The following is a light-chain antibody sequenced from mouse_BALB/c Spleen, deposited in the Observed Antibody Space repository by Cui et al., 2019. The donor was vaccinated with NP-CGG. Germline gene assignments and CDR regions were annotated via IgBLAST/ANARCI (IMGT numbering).Light chain of an antibody. CDR3: ALWYSNHWV. V-gene: IGLV1*01. Sequence: QAGVTLESVLTTSPGETVTLTCRSSTGAVTTSNYANWVQEKPDHLFTGLIGGTNNRVPGVPARFSGSLIGDKAALTITGAQTEDETIYFCALWYSNHWVFGGGTKLTVL. J-gene: IGLJ1*01. CDR1: TGAVTTSNY. CDR2: GTN.